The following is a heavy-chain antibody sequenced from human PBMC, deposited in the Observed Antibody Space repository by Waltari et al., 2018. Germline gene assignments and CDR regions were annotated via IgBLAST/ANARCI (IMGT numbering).Heavy chain of an antibody. J-gene: IGHJ4*02. Sequence: QVQLVQSGAEVKKPGASVKVSCKASGYIFADKYMHWVRQAPGQGLEWMGRLNPKSGGTNYAQKFQGRVTMTRDTSISTAYMELSRLRSDDTAVYYCARVGATKTDYWGQGTLVTVSS. D-gene: IGHD1-26*01. CDR1: GYIFADKY. CDR2: LNPKSGGT. V-gene: IGHV1-2*06. CDR3: ARVGATKTDY.